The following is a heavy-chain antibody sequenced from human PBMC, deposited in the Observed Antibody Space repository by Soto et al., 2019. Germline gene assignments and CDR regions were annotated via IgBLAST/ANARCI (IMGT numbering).Heavy chain of an antibody. D-gene: IGHD5-18*01. CDR2: ISYDGSNK. V-gene: IGHV3-30-3*01. CDR1: GFTFSSYA. J-gene: IGHJ6*02. Sequence: QVQLVESGGGVVQPGRSLRLSCAASGFTFSSYAMYWVRQAPGKGLEWVAVISYDGSNKYYADSVKGRFTISRDNSKNTLYLQMNSLRAEDTAVYYCARARGYSYGDGMDVWGQGTTVTVSS. CDR3: ARARGYSYGDGMDV.